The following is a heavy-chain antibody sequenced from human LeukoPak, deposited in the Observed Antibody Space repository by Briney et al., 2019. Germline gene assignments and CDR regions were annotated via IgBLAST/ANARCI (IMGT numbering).Heavy chain of an antibody. CDR1: GGSISSSSYY. D-gene: IGHD3-3*01. J-gene: IGHJ4*02. CDR2: LYYSGST. Sequence: SETLSLTCTVSGGSISSSSYYWGWIRQPPGKGLEWIGSLYYSGSTYYNPSLKSRVTISVDTSKNQFSLKLSSVTAADTAVYYCARLDYDFWSNEYYFDYWGQGTLVTVSS. CDR3: ARLDYDFWSNEYYFDY. V-gene: IGHV4-39*07.